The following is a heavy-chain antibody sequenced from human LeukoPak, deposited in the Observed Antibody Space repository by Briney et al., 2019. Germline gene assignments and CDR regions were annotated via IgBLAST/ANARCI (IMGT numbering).Heavy chain of an antibody. J-gene: IGHJ5*02. V-gene: IGHV1-8*03. D-gene: IGHD3-22*01. CDR2: MYPNSGNT. CDR3: ATEDYYDSGSYDH. Sequence: ASVKVSCKASGGTFSSYAISWVRQATGQGLEWMGWMYPNSGNTGYAQKFQGRVTITRNTSISTAYMELSSLRSEDTAVYYCATEDYYDSGSYDHWGQGTLVTVSS. CDR1: GGTFSSYA.